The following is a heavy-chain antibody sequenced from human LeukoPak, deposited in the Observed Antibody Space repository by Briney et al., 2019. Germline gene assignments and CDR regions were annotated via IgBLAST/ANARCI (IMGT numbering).Heavy chain of an antibody. CDR3: TKSKDYGDYWFDP. Sequence: GGSLRLSCAASGFKFDDYAMHWVRQAPGKGLEWVAGIGWNSNTVGYADSVRGRFTIRRDNAKNSLFLQMNSLRPEDTAMYYCTKSKDYGDYWFDPWGQGTRVTVSS. V-gene: IGHV3-9*01. J-gene: IGHJ5*02. CDR2: IGWNSNTV. CDR1: GFKFDDYA. D-gene: IGHD4-17*01.